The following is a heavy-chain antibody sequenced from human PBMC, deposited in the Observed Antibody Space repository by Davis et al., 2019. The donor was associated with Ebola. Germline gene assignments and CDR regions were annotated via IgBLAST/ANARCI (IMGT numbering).Heavy chain of an antibody. CDR2: ISYDGSNK. CDR1: GFTFSSYA. J-gene: IGHJ6*02. Sequence: PGGSLRLSCAASGFTFSSYAMHWVRQAPGKGLEWVAVISYDGSNKYYADSVKGRFTISRDNSKNTLYLQMNSLRAEDTAVYYCARDSLEITIFGVVTDYYYYGMDVWGQGTTVTVSS. D-gene: IGHD3-3*01. CDR3: ARDSLEITIFGVVTDYYYYGMDV. V-gene: IGHV3-30-3*01.